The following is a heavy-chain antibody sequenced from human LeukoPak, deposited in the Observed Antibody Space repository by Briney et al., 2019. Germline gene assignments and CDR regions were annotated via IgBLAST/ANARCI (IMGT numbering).Heavy chain of an antibody. V-gene: IGHV4-34*01. D-gene: IGHD6-19*01. CDR2: INHSGST. Sequence: SETLSLTCTVSGGSISSYYWSWIRQPPGKGLEWIGEINHSGSTNYNPSLKSRVTISVDTSKNQFSLKLSSVTAADTAVYYCARGIRSSGWYYFDYWGQGTLVTVSS. CDR3: ARGIRSSGWYYFDY. J-gene: IGHJ4*02. CDR1: GGSISSYY.